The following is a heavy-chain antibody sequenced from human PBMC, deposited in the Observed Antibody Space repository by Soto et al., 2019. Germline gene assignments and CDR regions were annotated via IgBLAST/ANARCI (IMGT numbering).Heavy chain of an antibody. CDR2: IYYSGST. CDR1: GGSISSYY. V-gene: IGHV4-59*12. J-gene: IGHJ5*02. CDR3: ARLTRPLLITFFLGVIQHNWFDP. D-gene: IGHD3-10*01. Sequence: SETLSLTCTVSGGSISSYYWSWIRQPPGKGLEWIGYIYYSGSTNYNPSLKSRVTISVDTSKNQFSLKLSSVTAADTAVYYCARLTRPLLITFFLGVIQHNWFDPWGPGTRVTVS.